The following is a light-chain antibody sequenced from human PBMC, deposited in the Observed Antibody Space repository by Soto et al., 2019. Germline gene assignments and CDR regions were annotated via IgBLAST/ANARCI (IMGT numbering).Light chain of an antibody. CDR2: RAS. Sequence: EILMTQSRATLSVSPGERDTISWRASQSVSSNLAWYQQKPGQAPRLLIYRASSRATGIPDRFSGSGSGTDFTLTISRLEPEDFAVYYCQQYGGSPRTFGQGTKVEIK. J-gene: IGKJ1*01. CDR3: QQYGGSPRT. V-gene: IGKV3-20*01. CDR1: QSVSSN.